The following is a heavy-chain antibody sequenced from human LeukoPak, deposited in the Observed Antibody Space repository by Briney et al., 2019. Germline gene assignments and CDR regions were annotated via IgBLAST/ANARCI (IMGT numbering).Heavy chain of an antibody. CDR3: ARGGHGGNRYWYFDL. D-gene: IGHD4-23*01. CDR1: GYTFTSYA. Sequence: GASVKVSCKASGYTFTSYAMHWVRQAPGQRLEWMGWINAGNGNTKYSQKFQGRVTITRDTSASTAYMELSSLRSEDTAVYYCARGGHGGNRYWYFDLWGRGTLVTVSS. CDR2: INAGNGNT. V-gene: IGHV1-3*01. J-gene: IGHJ2*01.